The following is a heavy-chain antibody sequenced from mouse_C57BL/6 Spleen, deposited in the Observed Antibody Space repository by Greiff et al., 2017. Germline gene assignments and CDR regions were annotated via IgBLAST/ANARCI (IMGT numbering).Heavy chain of an antibody. CDR1: GYTFTSYW. Sequence: QVQLQQPGAELVKPGASVKMSCKASGYTFTSYWITWVKQRPGQGLEWIGDIYPGSGSTNCNEKFKSKATLTVDTSSSTAYMQLSSLTSEDSAVYYCARMRYDYDRVYWGQGTTLTVSS. CDR3: ARMRYDYDRVY. V-gene: IGHV1-55*01. J-gene: IGHJ2*01. D-gene: IGHD2-4*01. CDR2: IYPGSGST.